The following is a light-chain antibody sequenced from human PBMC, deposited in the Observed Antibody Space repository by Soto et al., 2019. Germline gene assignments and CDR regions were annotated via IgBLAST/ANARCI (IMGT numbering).Light chain of an antibody. V-gene: IGKV3-20*01. J-gene: IGKJ1*01. CDR2: GAS. CDR3: QKYGSSTGT. Sequence: EIVLTQSPGTLSLARGEIATLSCRASQSVSSSYLAWYQQKPGQAPRIVIYGASSRATGIPDRLSGSGSGTDLNLTISRLEPEDFAVYYCQKYGSSTGTCGQGTKVDIK. CDR1: QSVSSSY.